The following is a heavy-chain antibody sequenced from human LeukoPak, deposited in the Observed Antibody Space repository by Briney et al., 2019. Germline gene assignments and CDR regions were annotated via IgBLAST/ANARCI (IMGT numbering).Heavy chain of an antibody. J-gene: IGHJ4*02. CDR3: AICGLTIAEATTSWYLDY. CDR1: GFSFSIDG. CDR2: TWYDGSNK. Sequence: AEGSLRLSCATSGFSFSIDGMHWVRQAQGKGLEWVALTWYDGSNKNYADSVKGQFTISRDNSKNTLYLQMNSLRGEDTAVYCCAICGLTIAEATTSWYLDYWGQGTLVTVSS. V-gene: IGHV3-33*01. D-gene: IGHD1-26*01.